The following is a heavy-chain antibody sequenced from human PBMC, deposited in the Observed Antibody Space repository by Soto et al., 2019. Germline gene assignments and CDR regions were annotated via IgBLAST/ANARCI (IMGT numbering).Heavy chain of an antibody. D-gene: IGHD6-13*01. CDR1: GFTFITNE. CDR2: ISNNGAHT. Sequence: EAQLVESGGGLVQPGGSLSLSCAAPGFTFITNEMHWVRQAQGRWLEYVSGISNNGAHTDYAKSVKGRFTISRDNSENTLYLQMGSLRAEDMALYYCARRGYGSRWPNVYMDVWGKGTTVTVSS. CDR3: ARRGYGSRWPNVYMDV. J-gene: IGHJ6*03. V-gene: IGHV3-64*01.